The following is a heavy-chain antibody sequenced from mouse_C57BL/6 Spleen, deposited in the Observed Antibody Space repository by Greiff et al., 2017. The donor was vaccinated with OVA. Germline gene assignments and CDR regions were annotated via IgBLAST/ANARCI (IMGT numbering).Heavy chain of an antibody. CDR1: GYTFTSYW. CDR2: IHPNSGST. J-gene: IGHJ2*01. V-gene: IGHV1-64*01. D-gene: IGHD1-1*01. Sequence: QVQLQQPGAELVKPGASVKLSCKASGYTFTSYWMHWVKQRPGQGLEWIGMIHPNSGSTNYNEKFKSKATLTVDKSSSTAYMQLSSLTSEDSAVYYWASLLLTTVVAGDYWGQGTTLTVSS. CDR3: ASLLLTTVVAGDY.